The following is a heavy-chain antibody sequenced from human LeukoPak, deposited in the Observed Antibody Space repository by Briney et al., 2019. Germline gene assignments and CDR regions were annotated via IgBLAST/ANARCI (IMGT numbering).Heavy chain of an antibody. D-gene: IGHD6-13*01. Sequence: PGGSLRLSCAASGFTFSSSPMSWVRQAPGKGLDWVSSISADGPTYYADSVKGRFTISRDNSKNTLYLQMNSLRGEDRAVYYCAKVSQWGNSRWYEGDWGQGTLVTVSS. CDR3: AKVSQWGNSRWYEGD. J-gene: IGHJ4*02. CDR2: ISADGPT. V-gene: IGHV3-23*01. CDR1: GFTFSSSP.